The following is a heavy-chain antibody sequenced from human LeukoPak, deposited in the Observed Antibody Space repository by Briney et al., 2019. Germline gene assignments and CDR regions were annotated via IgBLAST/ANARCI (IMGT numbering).Heavy chain of an antibody. D-gene: IGHD3-3*01. CDR1: GGSVSSYY. CDR2: IYYSGST. CDR3: ARQREVYYDSYFDY. J-gene: IGHJ4*02. Sequence: PSETLSLTCTVSGGSVSSYYWSWIQQPPGKGLEWIGYIYYSGSTNYNPSLKSRVTISVDTSKNQFSLKLSSVTAADTAVYYCARQREVYYDSYFDYWGQGTLVTVPS. V-gene: IGHV4-59*08.